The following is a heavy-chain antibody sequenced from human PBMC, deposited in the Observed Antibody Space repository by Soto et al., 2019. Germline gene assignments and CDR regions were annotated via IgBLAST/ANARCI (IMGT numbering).Heavy chain of an antibody. J-gene: IGHJ2*01. CDR2: ISYDGSNK. V-gene: IGHV3-30-3*01. Sequence: QVQLVESGGGVVQPGRSLRLSCAASGFTFSSYAMHWVRQAPGKGLEWVAVISYDGSNKYDADSMKGRLTISRDNSKNTLYLQMNSLRAEDTAVYYCARPRDGWYFDLWGRGTLVTVSS. CDR1: GFTFSSYA. CDR3: ARPRDGWYFDL.